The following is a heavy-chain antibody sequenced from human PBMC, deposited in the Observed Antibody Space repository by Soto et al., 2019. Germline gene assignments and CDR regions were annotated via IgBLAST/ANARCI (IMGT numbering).Heavy chain of an antibody. CDR1: GFTFSNAW. J-gene: IGHJ6*02. CDR3: TTHKACYYHCGMDV. Sequence: GGSLRLSCAASGFTFSNAWMSWVRQAPGKGLEWVGRIKSKTDGGTTDYAAPVKGRFTISRDDSKNTLYLQMNSLKTEDTAVYYCTTHKACYYHCGMDVWGQGTTVTVSS. V-gene: IGHV3-15*01. CDR2: IKSKTDGGTT.